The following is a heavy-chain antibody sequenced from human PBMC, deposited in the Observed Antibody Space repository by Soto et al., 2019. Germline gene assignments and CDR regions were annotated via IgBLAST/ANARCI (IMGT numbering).Heavy chain of an antibody. D-gene: IGHD1-26*01. CDR1: GYTFTSYG. V-gene: IGHV1-18*01. CDR3: ARDHGGSRTKYYYYYYGMDV. CDR2: ISAYSGNT. Sequence: ASVKVSCKASGYTFTSYGISWVRQAPGQGLEWMGWISAYSGNTNYAQKLQGRVTMTTDTSTSTAYMELRSLRSDDTAVYYCARDHGGSRTKYYYYYYGMDVWGQGTTVTVSS. J-gene: IGHJ6*02.